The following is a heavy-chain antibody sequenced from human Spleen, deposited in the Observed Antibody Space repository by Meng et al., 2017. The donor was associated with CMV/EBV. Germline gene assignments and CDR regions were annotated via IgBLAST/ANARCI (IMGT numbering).Heavy chain of an antibody. D-gene: IGHD3-10*01. V-gene: IGHV4-34*01. J-gene: IGHJ4*02. Sequence: TLSLTCAGYGGSFSNYYWSWIRQPPGKGLEWIGEINHSGSTNYNPSLKSRVTISVDTSKNQFSLKLSSVTAADTAVYYCATKRSHDYWGQGTLVTVSS. CDR3: ATKRSHDY. CDR1: GGSFSNYY. CDR2: INHSGST.